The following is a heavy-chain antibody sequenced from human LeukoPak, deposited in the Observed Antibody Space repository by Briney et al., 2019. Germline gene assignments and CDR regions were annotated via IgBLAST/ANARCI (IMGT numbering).Heavy chain of an antibody. J-gene: IGHJ6*02. CDR2: ISWNSGSI. CDR3: AKDIYGRPPHPAAILYYYGMDV. CDR1: GFTFDDYA. D-gene: IGHD2-2*01. V-gene: IGHV3-9*01. Sequence: GGSLRLSCAASGFTFDDYAMHWVRQAPGKGLEWVSGISWNSGSIGYADSVKGRFTISRDNAKNSLYLQMNSLRAEDTALYYCAKDIYGRPPHPAAILYYYGMDVWGQGTTVTVSS.